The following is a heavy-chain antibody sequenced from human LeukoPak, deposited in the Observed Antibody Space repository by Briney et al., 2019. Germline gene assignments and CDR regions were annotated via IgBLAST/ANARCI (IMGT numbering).Heavy chain of an antibody. J-gene: IGHJ5*02. CDR2: IYYSGST. V-gene: IGHV4-59*12. D-gene: IGHD2-21*02. CDR3: ARGGAYCGGDCYPNWFDP. Sequence: SETLSLTCTVSGGSISSYYWSWIRQPPGKGLEWIGYIYYSGSTNYNPSLKSRATISVDTSKNQFSLKLSSVTAADTAVYYCARGGAYCGGDCYPNWFDPWGQGTLVTVSS. CDR1: GGSISSYY.